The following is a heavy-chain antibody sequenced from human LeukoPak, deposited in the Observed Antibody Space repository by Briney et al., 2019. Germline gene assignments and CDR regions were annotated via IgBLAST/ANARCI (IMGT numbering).Heavy chain of an antibody. CDR2: ISGSGGST. V-gene: IGHV3-23*01. D-gene: IGHD3-22*01. CDR1: GFTFSSYA. J-gene: IGHJ1*01. CDR3: AEDDSSGYYYKYFQH. Sequence: GGSLRLSCAASGFTFSSYAMSWVRQAPGKGLEWVSAISGSGGSTYYADSVKGRFTISRDNSKNTLYLQMNSLRAEDTAVYYCAEDDSSGYYYKYFQHWGQGTLVTVSS.